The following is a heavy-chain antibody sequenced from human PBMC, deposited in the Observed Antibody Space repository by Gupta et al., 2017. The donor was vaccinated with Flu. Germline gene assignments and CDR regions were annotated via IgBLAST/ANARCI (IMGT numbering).Heavy chain of an antibody. CDR1: GFTFGDYA. CDR3: TREETPIAVRNYYYYYGMDV. Sequence: EVQLVESGGGLVQPGRSLRLSCTASGFTFGDYAMSWVRQAPGKGLEWVGFIRSKAYGGTTEYAASVKGRFTISRDDSKSIAYLQMNSLKTEDTAVYYCTREETPIAVRNYYYYYGMDVWGQGTTVTVSS. CDR2: IRSKAYGGTT. V-gene: IGHV3-49*04. J-gene: IGHJ6*02. D-gene: IGHD3-16*02.